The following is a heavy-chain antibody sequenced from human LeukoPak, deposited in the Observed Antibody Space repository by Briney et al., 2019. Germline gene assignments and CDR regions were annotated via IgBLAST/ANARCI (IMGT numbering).Heavy chain of an antibody. D-gene: IGHD2-15*01. Sequence: SETLSLTCTVSGGSISTYYWSWIRQPPGKGLEWIGYIFYSGRTNYNPSLKSRVTMSVDTSKNQFSLKLGSVTAADTAVYYCARRGPPWWDYWGQGTLVTVSS. CDR3: ARRGPPWWDY. V-gene: IGHV4-59*08. CDR1: GGSISTYY. CDR2: IFYSGRT. J-gene: IGHJ4*02.